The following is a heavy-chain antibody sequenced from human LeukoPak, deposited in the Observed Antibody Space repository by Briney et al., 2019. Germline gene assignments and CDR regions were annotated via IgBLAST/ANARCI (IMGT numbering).Heavy chain of an antibody. V-gene: IGHV3-23*01. CDR1: GFTFSSHG. Sequence: GGTLRLSCAASGFTFSSHGMSWVRQAPGKGLEWVSTTSGSGDNTYYADSVKGRFTISRDNSKNTLYLQMNSLRAEDTAVYYCAKVTYGSGTYGAFDYWGQGTLVTVSS. J-gene: IGHJ4*02. D-gene: IGHD3-10*01. CDR3: AKVTYGSGTYGAFDY. CDR2: TSGSGDNT.